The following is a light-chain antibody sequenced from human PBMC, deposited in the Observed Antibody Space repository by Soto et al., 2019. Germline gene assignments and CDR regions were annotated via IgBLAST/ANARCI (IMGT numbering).Light chain of an antibody. J-gene: IGLJ1*01. CDR3: AAWDDSLNGPV. Sequence: SVLTQPPSASGTPGQRVTISCYGSSSNIGSNTVNWYQQLPGTAPKLLIYSNNQRPSGVPDRFSGSKSGTSASLAISGLQSEDEADYYCAAWDDSLNGPVFGTGTKVTVL. V-gene: IGLV1-44*01. CDR1: SSNIGSNT. CDR2: SNN.